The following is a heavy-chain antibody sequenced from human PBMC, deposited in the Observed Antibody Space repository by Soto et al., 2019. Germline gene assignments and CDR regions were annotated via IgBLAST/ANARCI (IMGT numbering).Heavy chain of an antibody. CDR1: GYTFTSYG. D-gene: IGHD3-22*01. J-gene: IGHJ3*02. CDR3: ARDPETYYYSPRAFDI. CDR2: ISAYNGNT. Sequence: QVQLVQSGAEVKKPGASVKVSCKASGYTFTSYGIIWVRQAPGQGLEWMGWISAYNGNTNYAQKLQGRVTMTTDTSTSTAYMELRSLRSDDTAVYYCARDPETYYYSPRAFDIWGQGTMVTVSS. V-gene: IGHV1-18*01.